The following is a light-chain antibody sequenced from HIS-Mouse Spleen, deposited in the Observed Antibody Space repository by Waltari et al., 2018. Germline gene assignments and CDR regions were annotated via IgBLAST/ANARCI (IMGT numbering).Light chain of an antibody. CDR2: GAS. CDR1: QSVSSSY. J-gene: IGKJ4*01. Sequence: EIVLTQSPGTLSLSPGERATLSCRASQSVSSSYLAWYQQKPGQAPRLLIYGASSRATGIPDRFIGSGSGTDFTLTISRLEPEDFAVYYCQQYGSSPLTFGVGTKVEIK. V-gene: IGKV3-20*01. CDR3: QQYGSSPLT.